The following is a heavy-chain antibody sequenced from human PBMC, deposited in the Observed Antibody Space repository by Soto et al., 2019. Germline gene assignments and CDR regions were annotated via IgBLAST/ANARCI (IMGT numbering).Heavy chain of an antibody. J-gene: IGHJ4*02. D-gene: IGHD3-3*01. CDR3: ARGPTGQTSLRFLEWLPHPFDY. V-gene: IGHV4-34*01. Sequence: SETLSLTCAVYGGSFSGYYWSWIRQPPGKGLEWIGEINHSGSTNYNPSLKNRVTISVDTSKNQFSLKLSSVTAADTAVYYCARGPTGQTSLRFLEWLPHPFDYWGQGTLVTVSS. CDR1: GGSFSGYY. CDR2: INHSGST.